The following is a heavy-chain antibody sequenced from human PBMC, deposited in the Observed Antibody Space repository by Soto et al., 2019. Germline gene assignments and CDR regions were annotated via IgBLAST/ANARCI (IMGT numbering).Heavy chain of an antibody. V-gene: IGHV3-9*01. CDR3: AKDINSDSSSHHFDY. D-gene: IGHD6-6*01. Sequence: GGSLGLSCAASGFTFSISAMGWVRQAPGKGLEWVSGIGGSSGSTGYADSVKGRFTISRDNAKNSLYLQMNSLRAEDTALYYCAKDINSDSSSHHFDYWGQGTLVTVSS. J-gene: IGHJ4*02. CDR1: GFTFSISA. CDR2: IGGSSGST.